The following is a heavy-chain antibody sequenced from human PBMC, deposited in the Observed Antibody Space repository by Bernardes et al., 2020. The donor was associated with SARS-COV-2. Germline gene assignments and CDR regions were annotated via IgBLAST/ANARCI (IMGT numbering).Heavy chain of an antibody. CDR1: CYPFTSYG. CDR3: SREDIGYCSGGNCETFDH. CDR2: ISAYNDNP. D-gene: IGHD2-15*01. J-gene: IGHJ4*02. Sequence: SVKVSFKASCYPFTSYGITLVRQAPGQGLEWMGLISAYNDNPNYSQKFQGRVTMTTDTSTSTAYMELRSLRSDDTAVYYFSREDIGYCSGGNCETFDHWGQGTLVTVSS. V-gene: IGHV1-18*01.